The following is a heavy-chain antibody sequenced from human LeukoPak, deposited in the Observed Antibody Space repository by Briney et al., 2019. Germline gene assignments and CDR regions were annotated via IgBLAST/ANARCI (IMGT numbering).Heavy chain of an antibody. CDR1: GYIFIDYE. V-gene: IGHV1-8*03. Sequence: ASVKVSCKASGYIFIDYEINWVRQATGQGLEWMGWMNPKSGDTGYEQKFQGRVTITRDSSISTVYMELSSLRSEDTAVYYCAKKMTTVITFDYWGQGTLVTVSS. CDR3: AKKMTTVITFDY. CDR2: MNPKSGDT. J-gene: IGHJ4*02. D-gene: IGHD4-17*01.